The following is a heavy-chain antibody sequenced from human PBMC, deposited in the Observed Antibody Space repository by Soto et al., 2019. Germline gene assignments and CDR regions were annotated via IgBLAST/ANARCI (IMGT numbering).Heavy chain of an antibody. CDR1: GFTSSYF. J-gene: IGHJ5*01. D-gene: IGHD5-18*01. Sequence: EVQLVESGGGLVQPGGSLRLSCAAFGFTSSYFHWVRQPPGKGLVWVSRINSDGTSTSYADSVKGRFTISRDNATNTLYLDMDSLRAEDTAVYDCARGPPGYSYGDSWGKGTLVTVSS. V-gene: IGHV3-74*01. CDR3: ARGPPGYSYGDS. CDR2: INSDGTST.